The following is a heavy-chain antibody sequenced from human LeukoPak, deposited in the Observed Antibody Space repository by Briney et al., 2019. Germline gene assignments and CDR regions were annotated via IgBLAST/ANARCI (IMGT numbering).Heavy chain of an antibody. Sequence: SGGSLRLSCAASGFTFSSYSVNWVRQAPGKGLEWVSSISSSSSYIYYADSVKGRFTISRDNAKNSLYLQMNSLRAEDTAVYYCARDVSSIQKGYYYMDVWGKGTTVTVSS. D-gene: IGHD6-13*01. CDR2: ISSSSSYI. V-gene: IGHV3-21*01. CDR1: GFTFSSYS. CDR3: ARDVSSIQKGYYYMDV. J-gene: IGHJ6*03.